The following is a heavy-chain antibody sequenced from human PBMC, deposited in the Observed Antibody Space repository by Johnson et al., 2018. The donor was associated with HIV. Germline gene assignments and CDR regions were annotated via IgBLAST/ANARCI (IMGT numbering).Heavy chain of an antibody. CDR1: GFTFSSYA. V-gene: IGHV3-23*04. D-gene: IGHD6-13*01. J-gene: IGHJ3*01. CDR2: ISGSGGST. Sequence: VQLVESGGGLVQPGGSLRLSCAASGFTFSSYAMSWVRQAPGKGLEWVSGISGSGGSTNYADSVKGRFTISRDNSKNTLYLQMNSLSAEDTAVYYCSRPWGASSSPDSFDLWGQGTIATVSS. CDR3: SRPWGASSSPDSFDL.